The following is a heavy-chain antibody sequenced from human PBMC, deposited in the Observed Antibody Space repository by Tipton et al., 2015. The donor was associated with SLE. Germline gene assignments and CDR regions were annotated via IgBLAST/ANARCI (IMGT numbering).Heavy chain of an antibody. Sequence: TLSLTCTVSGGSITNHYWNWIRQPPGKGLEWIGYIHYSGTTHDNPSLKSRVTISVDMSKNQFSLKLSSVTAADTAVYYCAASVVPWAYWGQGTLVTVSS. CDR1: GGSITNHY. CDR3: AASVVPWAY. D-gene: IGHD5/OR15-5a*01. J-gene: IGHJ4*02. CDR2: IHYSGTT. V-gene: IGHV4-59*11.